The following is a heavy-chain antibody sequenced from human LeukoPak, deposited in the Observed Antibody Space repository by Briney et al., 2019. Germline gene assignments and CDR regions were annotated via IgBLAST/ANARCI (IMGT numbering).Heavy chain of an antibody. D-gene: IGHD3-9*01. CDR1: GYSISSGYY. CDR3: ARSEQNDYDILTGYYTH. Sequence: KPSETLSLTCIVSGYSISSGYYWGWIRQPPGKGLDWIGSMYHGGTSYYNPSLNSRVTISLDKSKNQFSLKLSSVTAADTAVYYCARSEQNDYDILTGYYTHWGQGTLVTVSS. J-gene: IGHJ4*02. CDR2: MYHGGTS. V-gene: IGHV4-38-2*02.